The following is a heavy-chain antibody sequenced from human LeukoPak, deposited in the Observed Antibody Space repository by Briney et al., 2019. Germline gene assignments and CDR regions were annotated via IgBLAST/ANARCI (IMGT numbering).Heavy chain of an antibody. CDR2: IYYSGST. Sequence: SETLSLTCTVSGGSLSSHYWSWIRQPPGKGLEWIGYIYYSGSTNYNPSLKSRVTISVDTSKNQFSLKLSSVTAADTAVYYCARSYSSRNWFDPWGQGTLVTVSS. CDR3: ARSYSSRNWFDP. V-gene: IGHV4-59*11. CDR1: GGSLSSHY. D-gene: IGHD6-13*01. J-gene: IGHJ5*02.